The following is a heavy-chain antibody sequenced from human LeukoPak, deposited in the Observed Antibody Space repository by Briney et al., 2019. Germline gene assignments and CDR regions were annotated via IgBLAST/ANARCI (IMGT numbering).Heavy chain of an antibody. V-gene: IGHV1-18*01. J-gene: IGHJ4*02. CDR2: ISAYNGNT. CDR1: GYTFTSYG. CDR3: ARGAGSWYSAQSVDY. Sequence: GASVKVSCKTSGYTFTSYGISWVRQAPGQGLEWMGWISAYNGNTNYAQKLQGRVTMTTDTSTSTAYMELRSLRSDDTAVYYCARGAGSWYSAQSVDYWGQGTLVTVSS. D-gene: IGHD6-13*01.